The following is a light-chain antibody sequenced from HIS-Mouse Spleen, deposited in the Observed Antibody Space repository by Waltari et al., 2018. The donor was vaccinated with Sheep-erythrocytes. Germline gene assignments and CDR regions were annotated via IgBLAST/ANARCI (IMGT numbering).Light chain of an antibody. J-gene: IGKJ2*01. V-gene: IGKV1-27*01. Sequence: DIQMTQSPSSLSASVGDRVTITCRASQGISNYLAWYQQKPGKVPKLLIYAASTLQSGVPSRFSGSGSGTDFTLKISRVEAEDVGVYYCMQALQTMYTFGQGTNLEIK. CDR1: QGISNY. CDR2: AAS. CDR3: MQALQTMYT.